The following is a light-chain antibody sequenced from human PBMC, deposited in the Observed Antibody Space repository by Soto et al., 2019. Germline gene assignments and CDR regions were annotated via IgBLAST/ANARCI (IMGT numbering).Light chain of an antibody. CDR3: QQNGSSPKT. CDR2: GAS. CDR1: HSVTSN. V-gene: IGKV3-20*01. J-gene: IGKJ1*01. Sequence: EIVLTQSPATLSFSPGERATLSCRASHSVTSNLAWYQQKPGQAPRLLIYGASSRATGIPDRFSGSGSGTDFTLTISRLEPEDFAVYYCQQNGSSPKTFGQGTKVDIK.